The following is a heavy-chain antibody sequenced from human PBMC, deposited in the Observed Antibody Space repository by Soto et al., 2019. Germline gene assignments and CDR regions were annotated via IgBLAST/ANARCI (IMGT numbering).Heavy chain of an antibody. V-gene: IGHV1-18*01. J-gene: IGHJ4*02. CDR3: ARGSESFDL. CDR1: GYTFHNYG. D-gene: IGHD1-26*01. CDR2: ISGYNGNT. Sequence: QVLLMQSGPEVKKPGASVKVSCKASGYTFHNYGISWVRQVPGQGLEWMGWISGYNGNTNYAPKIQGRVTVTRDTSTATAYMELRSVRSDDTAIYYCARGSESFDLWGQGTLVTVSS.